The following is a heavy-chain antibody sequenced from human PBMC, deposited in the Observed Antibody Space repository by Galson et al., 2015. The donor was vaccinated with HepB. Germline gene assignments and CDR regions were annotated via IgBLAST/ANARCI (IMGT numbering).Heavy chain of an antibody. J-gene: IGHJ4*02. CDR1: GFTFNTYG. CDR3: AREARIAAPACLDS. Sequence: SLRLSCAASGFTFNTYGMHWVRQAPGKGLEWVALIWSDGSNQYYADSVKGRFTISRDNSRNTLYLQMNSLRAEDTALYYCAREARIAAPACLDSWGQGTLVTVSS. CDR2: IWSDGSNQ. D-gene: IGHD6-13*01. V-gene: IGHV3-33*01.